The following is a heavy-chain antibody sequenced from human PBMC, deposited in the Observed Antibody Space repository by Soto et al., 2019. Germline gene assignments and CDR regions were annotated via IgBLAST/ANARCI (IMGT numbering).Heavy chain of an antibody. J-gene: IGHJ6*02. D-gene: IGHD6-6*01. CDR2: IYYSGST. Sequence: QVQLQESGPGLVKPSETLSLTCTVSGGSISSYYWSWIRQPPGKGLERDGYIYYSGSTNYNPSLKSRVTISVDTSKNQFTLELSSVTAADTAVYYCARDLRWGSSSRDYYYGMDVWGHGTTVTVSS. CDR3: ARDLRWGSSSRDYYYGMDV. V-gene: IGHV4-59*01. CDR1: GGSISSYY.